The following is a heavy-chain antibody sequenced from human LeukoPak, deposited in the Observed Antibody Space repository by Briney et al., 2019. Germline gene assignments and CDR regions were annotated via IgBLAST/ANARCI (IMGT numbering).Heavy chain of an antibody. J-gene: IGHJ4*02. CDR3: AREIVGGFNPGAY. CDR2: IHRSGST. D-gene: IGHD1-14*01. CDR1: PDSTTSNF. V-gene: IGHV4-4*02. Sequence: SETLSLTCTVSPDSTTSNFWSWVRQPPGKGLEWIGEIHRSGSTNYNPSLQSRVTISIDRSKNQIALELSSVTAADTAVYYCAREIVGGFNPGAYWGQGALVTVSS.